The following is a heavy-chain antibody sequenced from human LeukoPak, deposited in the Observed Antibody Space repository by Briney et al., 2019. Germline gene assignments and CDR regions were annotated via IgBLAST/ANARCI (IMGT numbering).Heavy chain of an antibody. V-gene: IGHV1-8*01. CDR2: MNPNSGNT. D-gene: IGHD2-2*01. CDR3: ARGRRYCSSTSCYSRHYYYYYYMDV. J-gene: IGHJ6*03. Sequence: ASVTVSCKASGYTFTSYDINWVRQATGQGLEWMGWMNPNSGNTGYAQKFQGRVTMTRNTSISTAYMELSSLRSEDTAVYYCARGRRYCSSTSCYSRHYYYYYYMDVWGKGTTVTVSS. CDR1: GYTFTSYD.